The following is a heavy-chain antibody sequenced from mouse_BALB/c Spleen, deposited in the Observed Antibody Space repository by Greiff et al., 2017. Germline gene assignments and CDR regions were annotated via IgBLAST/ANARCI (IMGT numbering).Heavy chain of an antibody. V-gene: IGHV3-2*02. D-gene: IGHD2-10*02. CDR2: ISYSGST. CDR1: GYSITSDYA. CDR3: ARGEYGNPFAY. J-gene: IGHJ3*01. Sequence: EVQLQQSGPGLVKPSQSLSLTCTVTGYSITSDYAWNWIRQFPGNKLEWMGYISYSGSTSYNPSLKSRISITRDTSKNQFFLQLNSVTTEDTATYYCARGEYGNPFAYWGQGTLVTVSA.